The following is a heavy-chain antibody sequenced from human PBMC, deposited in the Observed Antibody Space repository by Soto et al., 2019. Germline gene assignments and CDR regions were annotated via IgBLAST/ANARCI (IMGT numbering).Heavy chain of an antibody. CDR3: ARVTATPGYNWFDP. Sequence: EPLSLSCTVAGGCISSYYWGWIRQPAGKGLEWIGRIYTSGSNNYNPSLKSRVTMSVDTSKKQFSLKLRSVTAADTAVYYCARVTATPGYNWFDPWGQGTLVTVSS. V-gene: IGHV4-4*07. J-gene: IGHJ5*02. D-gene: IGHD2-21*02. CDR2: IYTSGSN. CDR1: GGCISSYY.